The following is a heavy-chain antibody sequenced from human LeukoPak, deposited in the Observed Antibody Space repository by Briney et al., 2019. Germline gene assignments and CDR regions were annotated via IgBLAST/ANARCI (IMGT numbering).Heavy chain of an antibody. Sequence: PGGSLRLSCAASGFTFSSYWMLWVRQAPGKGLVWVSRINSDGSSTSYADSVKGRFTISRDNAKNTLYLQMNSLRAEDTAVYYCASEDSSSWYRGYYYRRNWFDPWGQGTLVTVSS. V-gene: IGHV3-74*01. D-gene: IGHD6-13*01. CDR3: ASEDSSSWYRGYYYRRNWFDP. J-gene: IGHJ5*02. CDR1: GFTFSSYW. CDR2: INSDGSST.